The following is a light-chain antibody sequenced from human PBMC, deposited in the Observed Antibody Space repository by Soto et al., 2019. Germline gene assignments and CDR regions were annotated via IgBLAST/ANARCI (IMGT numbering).Light chain of an antibody. CDR1: QGISSY. CDR2: AAS. CDR3: QQLNSYPRT. J-gene: IGKJ3*01. Sequence: DIQLTQSPSFLSASVGDRVTITCRASQGISSYLAWYQQKPGKAPKLLIYAASTLQSGVPSRFSGSGSGTEFNLTISSLQPEDFATYSCQQLNSYPRTFGPGTKVDIK. V-gene: IGKV1-9*01.